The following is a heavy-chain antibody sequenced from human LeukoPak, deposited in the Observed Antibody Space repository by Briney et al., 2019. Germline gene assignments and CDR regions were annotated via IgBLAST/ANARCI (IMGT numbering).Heavy chain of an antibody. Sequence: PGGSLRLSCAASGFSVNNNYMNWVRQAPGKELEWVSVKDNFGNTYYTDSVKGRFTISRDISKNTVYLQMNTLSAEVTAVYYCAGGSYYGSGSRPGYFDHWGQGTLVTVSS. D-gene: IGHD3-10*01. CDR2: KDNFGNT. J-gene: IGHJ4*02. CDR3: AGGSYYGSGSRPGYFDH. V-gene: IGHV3-53*01. CDR1: GFSVNNNY.